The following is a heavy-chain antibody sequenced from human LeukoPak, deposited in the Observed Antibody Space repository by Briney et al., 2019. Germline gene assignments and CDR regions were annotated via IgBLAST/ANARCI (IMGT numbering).Heavy chain of an antibody. CDR3: ARPTTIDALDI. CDR2: IYTSGST. CDR1: GGSISSGSYY. V-gene: IGHV4-61*02. Sequence: SETLSLTCTVSGGSISSGSYYWSWIRQPAGKRLEWIVRIYTSGSTNYNPSLKSRVTISVDTSKNQFSLKLSSVTAADTARYYCARPTTIDALDIWRQTTMVTVS. D-gene: IGHD3-9*01. J-gene: IGHJ3*02.